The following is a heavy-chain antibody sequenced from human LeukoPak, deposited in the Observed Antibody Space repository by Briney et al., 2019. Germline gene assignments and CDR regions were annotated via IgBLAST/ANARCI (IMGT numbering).Heavy chain of an antibody. CDR2: IFYSGST. Sequence: SETLSLTCTVSGDSISTSTYYWGWIRQPPGKGLEWIGSIFYSGSTYYNPSLKSRVTISVDTSKHQFSLRLSSVTAADTAVYYCARQQSNWASGPGMDVWGQGTTVTVSS. V-gene: IGHV4-39*01. CDR3: ARQQSNWASGPGMDV. CDR1: GDSISTSTYY. D-gene: IGHD7-27*01. J-gene: IGHJ6*02.